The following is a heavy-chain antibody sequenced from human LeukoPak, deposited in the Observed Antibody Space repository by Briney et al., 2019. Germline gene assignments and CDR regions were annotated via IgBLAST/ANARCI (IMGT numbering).Heavy chain of an antibody. J-gene: IGHJ5*02. V-gene: IGHV4-39*01. Sequence: PSETLFLTCTVSGGSISSSIYYWGWIRQPPGKGLEWIGTIYHSGSTYYNPSLKSRVTISVDTAKSQFSLKLSSVTAADTAVYYCARHAFGRRYNWFDPWGQGTLVTVSS. CDR1: GGSISSSIYY. CDR3: ARHAFGRRYNWFDP. D-gene: IGHD2/OR15-2a*01. CDR2: IYHSGST.